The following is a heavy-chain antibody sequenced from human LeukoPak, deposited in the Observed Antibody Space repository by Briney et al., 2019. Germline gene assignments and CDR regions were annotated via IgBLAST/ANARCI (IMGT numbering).Heavy chain of an antibody. J-gene: IGHJ4*02. CDR2: ISAYNGNT. V-gene: IGHV1-18*04. CDR3: ARDIPPGYCSGGSCYFDY. CDR1: GYTFTSYG. Sequence: ASVKVSCKASGYTFTSYGISWVRQAPGQGLEWMGWISAYNGNTNYAQKLQGRVTMTTDTSTSTAYTELRSLRSDDTAVYYCARDIPPGYCSGGSCYFDYWGQGTLVTVSS. D-gene: IGHD2-15*01.